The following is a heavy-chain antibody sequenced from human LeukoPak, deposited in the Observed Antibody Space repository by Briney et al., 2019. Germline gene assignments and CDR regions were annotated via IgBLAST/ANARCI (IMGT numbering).Heavy chain of an antibody. CDR2: ISAYNGNT. CDR3: ARDFTEAVAGVGNIGDYAFDI. Sequence: GASVKVSCKASGCTFTSYGISWVRQAPGQGLEWMGWISAYNGNTNYAQKLQGRVTMTTDTSTSTAYMELRSLRSDDTAVYYCARDFTEAVAGVGNIGDYAFDIWGQGTMVTVSS. CDR1: GCTFTSYG. V-gene: IGHV1-18*01. D-gene: IGHD6-19*01. J-gene: IGHJ3*02.